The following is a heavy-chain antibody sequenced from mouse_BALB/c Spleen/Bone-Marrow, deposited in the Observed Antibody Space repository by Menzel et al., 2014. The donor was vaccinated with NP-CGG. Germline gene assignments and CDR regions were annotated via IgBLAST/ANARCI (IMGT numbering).Heavy chain of an antibody. Sequence: EVQVVESGPELVKPGASMKISCKASGYSFTGYTMNWVKQSHGKNLEWIGLISPYNGGTSYNQKFKDKAALTVDKSSSTAYMELLSLTSEDSAAYYCARWESYAMDYWGQGTPVTVSS. J-gene: IGHJ4*01. D-gene: IGHD4-1*01. CDR3: ARWESYAMDY. CDR2: ISPYNGGT. CDR1: GYSFTGYT. V-gene: IGHV1-18*01.